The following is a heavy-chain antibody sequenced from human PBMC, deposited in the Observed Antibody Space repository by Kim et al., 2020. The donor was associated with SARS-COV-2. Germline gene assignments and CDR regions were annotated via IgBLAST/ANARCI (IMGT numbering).Heavy chain of an antibody. J-gene: IGHJ6*02. CDR2: ISYDGRNK. CDR1: GFTFSRYG. V-gene: IGHV3-30*18. D-gene: IGHD6-19*01. CDR3: AKDLVGYGSGWNYYYYGMDV. Sequence: GGSLRLSCAASGFTFSRYGMHWVRQAPGKGLEWVAVISYDGRNKNYADSVKGRFTISRDNSKNTLYLQMNSLRAEDTAVYYCAKDLVGYGSGWNYYYYGMDVWGQGTTVTVSS.